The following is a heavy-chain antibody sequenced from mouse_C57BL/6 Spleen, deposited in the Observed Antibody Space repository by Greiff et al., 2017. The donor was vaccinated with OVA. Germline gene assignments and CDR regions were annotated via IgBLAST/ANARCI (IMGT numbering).Heavy chain of an antibody. V-gene: IGHV1-80*01. Sequence: QVQLQQSGAELVKPGASVKISCKASGYAFSSYWMNWVKQRPGKGLEWIGQIYPGDGDTNYNGKFKGKATLTADKSSSTAYMQLSSLTSEDSAVYFCARFYDYYAMDYWGQGTSVTVSS. J-gene: IGHJ4*01. CDR1: GYAFSSYW. CDR3: ARFYDYYAMDY. CDR2: IYPGDGDT. D-gene: IGHD1-1*01.